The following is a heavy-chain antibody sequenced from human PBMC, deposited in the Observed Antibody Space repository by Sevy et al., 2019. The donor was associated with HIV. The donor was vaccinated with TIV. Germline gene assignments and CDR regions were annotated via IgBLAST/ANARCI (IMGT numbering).Heavy chain of an antibody. D-gene: IGHD5-18*01. CDR3: ARVLSRAMAIDY. CDR1: AYSITSGHY. V-gene: IGHV4-38-2*02. CDR2: INHGGST. J-gene: IGHJ4*02. Sequence: SETLCLTCSVSAYSITSGHYWGWIRQPPGKGLEWIGSINHGGSTYYNPSLKSRVTISVDRSKNQFSLKLSSVTAADTAMYYCARVLSRAMAIDYWGRGTLVTVSS.